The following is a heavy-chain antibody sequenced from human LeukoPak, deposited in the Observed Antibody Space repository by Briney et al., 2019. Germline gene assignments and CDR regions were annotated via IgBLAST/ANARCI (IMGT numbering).Heavy chain of an antibody. V-gene: IGHV1-24*01. CDR3: ATRNFGDYGAFDI. Sequence: PGASVKDSCKVSGYTLSDLAMHWVRQAPGKGLEWMGGLDPEDGEAIYAQPLQGRVTMAEDTSSDTAYMVLSSLRSEDTAVYYRATRNFGDYGAFDIWGHGTMVTVSS. D-gene: IGHD4-17*01. CDR2: LDPEDGEA. J-gene: IGHJ3*02. CDR1: GYTLSDLA.